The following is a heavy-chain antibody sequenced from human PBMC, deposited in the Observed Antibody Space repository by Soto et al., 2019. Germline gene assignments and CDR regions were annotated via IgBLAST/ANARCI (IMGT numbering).Heavy chain of an antibody. D-gene: IGHD3-22*01. CDR3: ARMDYDSSGFDY. Sequence: PSETLSLTCTVSGGSISSYYWSWIRQPPGKGLEWIGYIYYSGSTNYNPFLKSRVTISVDTSKNQFSLKLSSVTAADTAVYYCARMDYDSSGFDYWGQGTLVTVSS. CDR2: IYYSGST. V-gene: IGHV4-59*01. CDR1: GGSISSYY. J-gene: IGHJ4*02.